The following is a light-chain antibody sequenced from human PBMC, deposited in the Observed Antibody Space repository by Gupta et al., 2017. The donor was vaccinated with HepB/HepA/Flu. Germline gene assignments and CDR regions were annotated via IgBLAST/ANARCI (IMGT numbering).Light chain of an antibody. J-gene: IGKJ1*01. CDR1: QSVRSSY. V-gene: IGKV3-20*01. Sequence: ELVLTQSPGTLSLSPGERATLSCRASQSVRSSYLAWYQQKPGQAPRLLIYGASSRATGIPDRFSGSGSGTDFTLTISRLEPEDFAVYYCQQYCSSPRTFGQGTKVEI. CDR2: GAS. CDR3: QQYCSSPRT.